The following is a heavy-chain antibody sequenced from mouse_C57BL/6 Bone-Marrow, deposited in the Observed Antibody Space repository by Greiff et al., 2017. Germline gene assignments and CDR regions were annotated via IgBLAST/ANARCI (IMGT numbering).Heavy chain of an antibody. CDR1: GFTFSDYG. J-gene: IGHJ4*01. Sequence: EVQLVESGGGLVQPGGSLKLSCAASGFTFSDYGMAWVRQAPRKGPEWVAFISNLAYSIYYADTVTGRFTISRENAKNTLYLEMSSLRSEDTAMYYCARRDGSSLYAMDYWGQGTSVTVSS. V-gene: IGHV5-15*01. D-gene: IGHD1-1*01. CDR2: ISNLAYSI. CDR3: ARRDGSSLYAMDY.